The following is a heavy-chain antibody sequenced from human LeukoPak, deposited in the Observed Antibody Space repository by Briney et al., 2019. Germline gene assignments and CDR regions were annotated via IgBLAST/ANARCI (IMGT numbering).Heavy chain of an antibody. Sequence: PGGSLRLSCAASGFTFSSYSMNWVRQAPGKGLEWVAFIRYDGSNKYYADSVKGRFTISRDNSKNTLYLQMNSLRAEDTAVYYCAKDLVMVRGVSPFDYWGQGTLVTVSS. CDR2: IRYDGSNK. CDR3: AKDLVMVRGVSPFDY. J-gene: IGHJ4*02. V-gene: IGHV3-30*02. CDR1: GFTFSSYS. D-gene: IGHD3-10*01.